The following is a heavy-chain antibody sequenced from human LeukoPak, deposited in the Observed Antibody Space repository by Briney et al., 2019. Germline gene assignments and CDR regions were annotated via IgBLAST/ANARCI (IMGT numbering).Heavy chain of an antibody. J-gene: IGHJ4*02. CDR2: ITTSSTYM. D-gene: IGHD3-22*01. CDR1: GFTFSAYN. V-gene: IGHV3-21*04. CDR3: ARGTYDSSGYYYPPVDY. Sequence: AGGSLRLSCAASGFTFSAYNMNWVRRTPGKGLEWVSSITTSSTYMFYADSVRGRFTISRDNAENSLYLQMNSLRAEDTALYYCARGTYDSSGYYYPPVDYWGQGTLVTVSS.